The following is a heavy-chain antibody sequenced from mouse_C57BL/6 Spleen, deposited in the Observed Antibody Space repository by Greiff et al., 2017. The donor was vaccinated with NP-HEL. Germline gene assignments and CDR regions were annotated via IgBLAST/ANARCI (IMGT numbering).Heavy chain of an antibody. D-gene: IGHD2-4*01. CDR2: INPNNGGT. J-gene: IGHJ3*01. CDR3: ARRGDYDAWFAY. CDR1: GYTFTDYN. Sequence: EVQLQQSGPELVKPGASVKIPCKASGYTFTDYNMDWVKQSHGKSLEWIGDINPNNGGTIYNQKFKGKATLTVDKSSSTAYMELRSLTSEDTAVYYCARRGDYDAWFAYWGQGTLVTVSA. V-gene: IGHV1-18*01.